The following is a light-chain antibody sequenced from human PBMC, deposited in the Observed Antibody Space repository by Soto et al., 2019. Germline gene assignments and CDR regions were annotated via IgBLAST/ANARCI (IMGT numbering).Light chain of an antibody. J-gene: IGLJ1*01. V-gene: IGLV2-23*02. CDR2: EVS. CDR1: SSDVGSYNL. CDR3: CSYAGSSYV. Sequence: QSALTQPASVSGSPGQSITISCTGTSSDVGSYNLVSWYQQDPGKAPKLMIYEVSKRPSGVSNRFSGSKSGNTASLTISGLQAEDEADYYCCSYAGSSYVFGTGTKVTVL.